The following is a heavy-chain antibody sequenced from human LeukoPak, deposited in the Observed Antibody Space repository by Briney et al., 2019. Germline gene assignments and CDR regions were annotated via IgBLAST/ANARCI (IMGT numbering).Heavy chain of an antibody. CDR1: GFTFSRYW. CDR2: INQDGSEK. CDR3: ARDWYYYDTSDYYSAYDAFDI. D-gene: IGHD3-22*01. V-gene: IGHV3-7*01. J-gene: IGHJ3*02. Sequence: PGRSLRLSCAASGFTFSRYWMTWVRQAPGKGPEWVASINQDGSEKHFVDSVKGRFTISRDNARNSLYLQMSSLRAEDTAVYYCARDWYYYDTSDYYSAYDAFDIWGQGTMVTVSS.